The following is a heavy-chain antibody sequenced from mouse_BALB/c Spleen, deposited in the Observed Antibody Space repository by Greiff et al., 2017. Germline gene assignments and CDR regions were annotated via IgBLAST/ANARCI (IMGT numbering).Heavy chain of an antibody. V-gene: IGHV5-17*02. Sequence: EVQLVESGGGLVQPGGSRKLSCAASGFTFSSFGMHWVRQAPEKGLEWVAYISSGSSTIYYADTVKGRFTISRDNPKNTLFLQMTSLRSEDTAMYYCARSLTTAYYFDYWGQGTTLTVSS. J-gene: IGHJ2*01. CDR2: ISSGSSTI. D-gene: IGHD1-2*01. CDR3: ARSLTTAYYFDY. CDR1: GFTFSSFG.